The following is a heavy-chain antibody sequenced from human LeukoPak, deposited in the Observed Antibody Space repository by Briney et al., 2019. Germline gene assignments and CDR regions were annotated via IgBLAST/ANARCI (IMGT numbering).Heavy chain of an antibody. CDR3: ARAGQRSGSSLLTLAFDI. CDR2: IKQDGSEK. Sequence: PGGSLRLSCVASGFTFSSRDWMTWVRQAPGKGLEWVANIKQDGSEKYYVDSVKGRFTISRDNAKNSLYLQMNSLRAEDTAVYYCARAGQRSGSSLLTLAFDIWGQGTMVTVSS. J-gene: IGHJ3*02. D-gene: IGHD1-26*01. V-gene: IGHV3-7*01. CDR1: GFTFSSRDW.